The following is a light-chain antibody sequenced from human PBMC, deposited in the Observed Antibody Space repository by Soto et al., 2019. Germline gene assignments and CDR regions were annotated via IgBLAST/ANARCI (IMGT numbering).Light chain of an antibody. CDR1: QSVSSSY. CDR3: PQYGSSPTWT. V-gene: IGKV3-20*01. Sequence: EIVLTQSPGTLSLSPGERATLSCRASQSVSSSYLAWYQQKPGPAPRLLIYGASGMATGIPDRFSGSGSGTDFTLTISRLEPEDFAVYYCPQYGSSPTWTFGQGTKVEIK. CDR2: GAS. J-gene: IGKJ1*01.